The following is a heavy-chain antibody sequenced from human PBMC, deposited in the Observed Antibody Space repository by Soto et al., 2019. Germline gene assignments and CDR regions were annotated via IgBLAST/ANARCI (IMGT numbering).Heavy chain of an antibody. V-gene: IGHV3-48*01. J-gene: IGHJ4*02. CDR3: AKEWVYDSSGWSFDY. CDR2: ISSSSSTI. CDR1: GSTFRSYG. Sequence: GGSLRLSCAASGSTFRSYGMHWVRQAPGKGLEWVSYISSSSSTIYYADSVKGRFTISRDNAKNSLYLQMNSLRAEDMAVYYCAKEWVYDSSGWSFDYWGQGTPVTVSS. D-gene: IGHD3-22*01.